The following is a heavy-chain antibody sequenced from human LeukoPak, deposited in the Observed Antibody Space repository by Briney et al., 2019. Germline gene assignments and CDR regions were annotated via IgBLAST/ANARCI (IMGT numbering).Heavy chain of an antibody. CDR3: ATLNWHDAFDI. Sequence: PEGSLRLSCAASGFTFSSYWMSWVRQAPGNGLEWVANIKQDGSEKYYVDSVTGRFTISRDNAKNSLYLQMNSLRAEDTAVYYCATLNWHDAFDIWGQGTMVTVSS. CDR1: GFTFSSYW. J-gene: IGHJ3*02. CDR2: IKQDGSEK. V-gene: IGHV3-7*01. D-gene: IGHD2-8*02.